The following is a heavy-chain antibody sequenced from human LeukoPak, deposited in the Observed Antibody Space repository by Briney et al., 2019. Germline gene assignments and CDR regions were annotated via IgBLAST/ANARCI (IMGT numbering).Heavy chain of an antibody. D-gene: IGHD3-22*01. Sequence: SVKVSCKASGGTFSSYAISWVRQAPGQGLEWMGRIIPIFGTANYAQKFQGRVTITTDESTSTAYMELSSLRSEDTAVYYFAVILPYYYDSSGPFDYWGQGTLVTVSS. V-gene: IGHV1-69*05. CDR2: IIPIFGTA. J-gene: IGHJ4*02. CDR1: GGTFSSYA. CDR3: AVILPYYYDSSGPFDY.